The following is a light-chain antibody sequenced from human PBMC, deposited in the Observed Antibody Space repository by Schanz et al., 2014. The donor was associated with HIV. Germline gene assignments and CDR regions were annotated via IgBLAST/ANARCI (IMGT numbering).Light chain of an antibody. CDR2: GAS. CDR1: QSVSSSY. J-gene: IGKJ1*01. CDR3: QQYATSPWT. V-gene: IGKV3-20*01. Sequence: EIVMTQSPGTLSLSPGERATLSCRASQSVSSSYLAWYQQKPGQAPRLLIYGASTRATGIPARFSGSGSGTDFTLTISRLESEDFAVYYCQQYATSPWTFGQGTKVDVK.